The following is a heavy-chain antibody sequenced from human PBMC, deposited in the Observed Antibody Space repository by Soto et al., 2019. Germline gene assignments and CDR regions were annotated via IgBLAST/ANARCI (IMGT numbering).Heavy chain of an antibody. CDR2: IIPVFGTP. V-gene: IGHV1-69*12. J-gene: IGHJ6*02. D-gene: IGHD4-17*01. CDR3: ARGVATKIGVTTYSAMDV. CDR1: GGSLSNYG. Sequence: QVQLVQSGAEVKKPGSSVKVSCKASGGSLSNYGISWVRQAPGQGLEWMGAIIPVFGTPNYAQKFQDRVTIAADESTTTVYKEVRSLTSEDTAVYYCARGVATKIGVTTYSAMDVWGQGTTVTVSS.